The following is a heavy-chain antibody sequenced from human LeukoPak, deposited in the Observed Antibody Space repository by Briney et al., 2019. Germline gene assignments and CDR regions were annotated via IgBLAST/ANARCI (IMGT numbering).Heavy chain of an antibody. D-gene: IGHD5-18*01. CDR3: AKCGYSYDTFDY. CDR2: ISYDGSNK. V-gene: IGHV3-30*18. CDR1: GFTFSSYG. J-gene: IGHJ4*02. Sequence: GGSLRLSCAASGFTFSSYGMHWVRQAPGKGLEWVAVISYDGSNKYYADSVKGRFTISRDNSKNTLYLQMNSLRAEDTAVYYCAKCGYSYDTFDYWGQGALVTVSS.